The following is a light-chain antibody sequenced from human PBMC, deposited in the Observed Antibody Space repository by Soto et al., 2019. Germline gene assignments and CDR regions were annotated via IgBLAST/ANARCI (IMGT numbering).Light chain of an antibody. CDR2: YDS. J-gene: IGLJ2*01. CDR1: NIGSKS. V-gene: IGLV3-21*04. CDR3: QVWDSSSDHLT. Sequence: SYELTQPPSVSVAPGKTARITCGGNNIGSKSVHWYQQKPGQAPVLVIYYDSDRPSGIPERFSGSNSGNTATLTISRVEAGDEADYYCQVWDSSSDHLTFGGGTKLTVL.